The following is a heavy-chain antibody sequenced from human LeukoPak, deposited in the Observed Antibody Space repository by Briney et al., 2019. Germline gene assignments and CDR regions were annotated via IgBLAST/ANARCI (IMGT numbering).Heavy chain of an antibody. CDR2: IYYSGST. D-gene: IGHD6-6*01. J-gene: IGHJ4*02. CDR1: GGSISSTSYY. CDR3: ARHAYSSSWFDY. V-gene: IGHV4-39*01. Sequence: SETLSLTCTVSGGSISSTSYYWGWIRQPPGKGLEWIGSIYYSGSTYYNLSLNSRATISVDTSKNQFSLKLSSVTAADTAVYYCARHAYSSSWFDYWGQGTLVTVSS.